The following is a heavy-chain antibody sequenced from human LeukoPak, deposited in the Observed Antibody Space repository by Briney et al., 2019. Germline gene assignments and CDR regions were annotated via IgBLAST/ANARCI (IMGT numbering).Heavy chain of an antibody. J-gene: IGHJ5*02. Sequence: ASVKVSCKASGYTFTSYYMHWVRQAPGQGLEWMGIINPSGGSTSYPQKIQGRVTMTRGTSTSTVYMELSSLRPEDTAVYYCARDNSSGYFRMNWFDPWGQGNLVTVSS. CDR2: INPSGGST. D-gene: IGHD3-22*01. V-gene: IGHV1-46*03. CDR1: GYTFTSYY. CDR3: ARDNSSGYFRMNWFDP.